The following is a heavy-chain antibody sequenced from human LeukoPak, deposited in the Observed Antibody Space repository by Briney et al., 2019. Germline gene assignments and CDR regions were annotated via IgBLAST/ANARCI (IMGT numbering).Heavy chain of an antibody. V-gene: IGHV3-9*01. Sequence: GGSLRLSCAACGFTFDDYAMHWFRQAPATGLEWVSGISWNSGSIGYADSVKGRFPISRDNAKNSLYLQVNSLRAEDTALYYCAKDRAGGSGIFFDYWGQGTLVTVSS. D-gene: IGHD1-26*01. CDR3: AKDRAGGSGIFFDY. CDR2: ISWNSGSI. CDR1: GFTFDDYA. J-gene: IGHJ4*02.